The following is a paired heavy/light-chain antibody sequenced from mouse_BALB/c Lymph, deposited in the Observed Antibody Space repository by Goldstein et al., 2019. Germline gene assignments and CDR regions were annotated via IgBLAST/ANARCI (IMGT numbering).Heavy chain of an antibody. D-gene: IGHD4-1*01. V-gene: IGHV6-6*01. CDR3: TRNWEGFDY. CDR2: IRSKANNHAT. J-gene: IGHJ2*01. Sequence: EVKLEESGGGLVQPGGSMKLSCAASGFTFSDAWMDWVRQSPEKGLEWVAEIRSKANNHATYYAESVKGRFTISRDDSKSSVYLQMNSLRAEDTGIYYCTRNWEGFDYWGQGTTLTVSS. CDR1: GFTFSDAW.
Light chain of an antibody. CDR3: AQNLELPYT. J-gene: IGKJ2*01. V-gene: IGKV2-109*01. CDR2: QMS. Sequence: DIVMTQAAFSNPVTLGTSASISCRSSKSLLHSNGITYLYWYLQKPGQSPQLLIYQMSNLASGVPDRFSSSGSGTDFTLRISRVEAEDVGVYYCAQNLELPYTFGGGTKLEIK. CDR1: KSLLHSNGITY.